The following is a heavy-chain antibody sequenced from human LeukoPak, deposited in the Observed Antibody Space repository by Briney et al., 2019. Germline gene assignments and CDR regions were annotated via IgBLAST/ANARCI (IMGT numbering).Heavy chain of an antibody. V-gene: IGHV4-38-2*02. D-gene: IGHD3-9*01. Sequence: PSETLSLTCTVSGYSISSGYYWGWIRQPPGKGLEWIGTIYHSGSTNYNPSLKSRVTISVDTSKNQFSLKLSSVTAADTAVYYCARIGDILTGFFDYWGQGTLVTVSS. CDR3: ARIGDILTGFFDY. CDR1: GYSISSGYY. J-gene: IGHJ4*02. CDR2: IYHSGST.